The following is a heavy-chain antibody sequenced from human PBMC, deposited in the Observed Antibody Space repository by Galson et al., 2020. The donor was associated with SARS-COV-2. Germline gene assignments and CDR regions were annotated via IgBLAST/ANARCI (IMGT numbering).Heavy chain of an antibody. Sequence: SLRLACAGAASTPSRYAMSCVRQVPGNGLEWVSSVTAGGTITYHADTVKGRFTISRDNSKNTLYLQMNSLRVEDTAVYDCAKDQGNDYGDQLDYWAQGTLVSVSS. J-gene: IGHJ4*02. CDR1: ASTPSRYA. V-gene: IGHV3-23*01. D-gene: IGHD4-17*01. CDR2: VTAGGTIT. CDR3: AKDQGNDYGDQLDY.